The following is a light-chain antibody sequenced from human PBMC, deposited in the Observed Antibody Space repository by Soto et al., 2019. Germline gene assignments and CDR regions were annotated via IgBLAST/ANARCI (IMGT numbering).Light chain of an antibody. CDR1: QGISSY. Sequence: AIRMTPSPSSFSASTGDRVTITCRASQGISSYLAWNQQKPGKAPKPLIYAASTLQSGVPSRFSGSGSGTDFTLTISCLQSEDFATYYCQQYYSYPLTFGGGTKVDI. CDR3: QQYYSYPLT. J-gene: IGKJ4*01. V-gene: IGKV1-8*01. CDR2: AAS.